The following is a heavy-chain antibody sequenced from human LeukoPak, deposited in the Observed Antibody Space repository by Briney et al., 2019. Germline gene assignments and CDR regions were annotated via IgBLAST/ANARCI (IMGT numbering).Heavy chain of an antibody. CDR3: ARGLKQLDEGPDY. V-gene: IGHV3-30-3*01. CDR2: ISYDGSNK. J-gene: IGHJ4*02. CDR1: GFTFSSYA. D-gene: IGHD6-13*01. Sequence: PGGSLRLSCAASGFTFSSYAMHWVRQAPGKGLEWVAVISYDGSNKYYADSVKGRFTISRDNSKNTLYLQMNSLRSDDTAVYYCARGLKQLDEGPDYWGQGTLVTVSS.